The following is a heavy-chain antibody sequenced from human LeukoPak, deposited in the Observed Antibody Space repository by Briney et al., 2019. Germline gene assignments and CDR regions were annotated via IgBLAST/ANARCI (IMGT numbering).Heavy chain of an antibody. J-gene: IGHJ4*02. Sequence: PSETLSLTCAVYGGSFSGYYWSWIRQPPGKGLEWIGEINHSGSTNYNPSLKSRVTISVDTSKNQFSLKLSSVTAADTAVYYCARGALKWELPPIRARKSYYFDYWGQGTLVTVSS. V-gene: IGHV4-34*01. CDR1: GGSFSGYY. CDR2: INHSGST. D-gene: IGHD1-26*01. CDR3: ARGALKWELPPIRARKSYYFDY.